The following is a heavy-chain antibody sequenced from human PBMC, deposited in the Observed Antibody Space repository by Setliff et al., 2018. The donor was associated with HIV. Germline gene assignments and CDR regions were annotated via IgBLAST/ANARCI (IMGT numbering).Heavy chain of an antibody. CDR1: GYTFISYG. D-gene: IGHD6-13*01. CDR3: ARDSNPRRSWYSGGAFDI. Sequence: GASVKVSCKASGYTFISYGISWVRQAPGQGLEWMGWISAYNGNTNYAQKLQGRVTMTTDTSTSTAYMELRSLRSDDTAVYYCARDSNPRRSWYSGGAFDIWGQGTMVT. V-gene: IGHV1-18*01. CDR2: ISAYNGNT. J-gene: IGHJ3*02.